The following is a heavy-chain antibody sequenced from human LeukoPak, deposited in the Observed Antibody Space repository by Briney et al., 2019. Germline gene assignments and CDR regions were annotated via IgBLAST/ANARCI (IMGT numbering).Heavy chain of an antibody. CDR2: INPNSGGT. Sequence: GSVKVSCKASGYTFTGYYMHWVRQAPGQGLERMGWINPNSGGTNYAQKFQGRVTMTRDTSISTAYMELSRLRSDDTAVYYCARVARIAAASFDYWGQGTLVTVSS. J-gene: IGHJ4*02. CDR1: GYTFTGYY. CDR3: ARVARIAAASFDY. V-gene: IGHV1-2*02. D-gene: IGHD6-13*01.